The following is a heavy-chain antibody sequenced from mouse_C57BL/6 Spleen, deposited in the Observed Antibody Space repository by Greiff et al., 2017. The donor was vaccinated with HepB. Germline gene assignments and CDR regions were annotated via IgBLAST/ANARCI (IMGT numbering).Heavy chain of an antibody. V-gene: IGHV1-50*01. CDR1: GYTFTSYW. CDR3: ARKANWDY. J-gene: IGHJ2*01. CDR2: IDPSDSYT. D-gene: IGHD4-1*01. Sequence: QVQLQQSGAELVKPGASVKLSCKASGYTFTSYWMQWVKQRPGQGLEWIGEIDPSDSYTNYNQKFKGKATLTVDTSSSTAYMQRSSLTSEDSAVYYCARKANWDYWGQGTTLTVSS.